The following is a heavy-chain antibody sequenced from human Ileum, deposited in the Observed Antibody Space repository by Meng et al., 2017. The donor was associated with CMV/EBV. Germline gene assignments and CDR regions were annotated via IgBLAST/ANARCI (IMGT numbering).Heavy chain of an antibody. CDR3: ARESPRALYSSSWYGRGWFDP. D-gene: IGHD6-13*01. Sequence: GDSPSGIRQPPGGGLEWIGDINHRGSTNYNPSLKGGVIISVDTSTNQFSLKLSSGTAAETAVYYCARESPRALYSSSWYGRGWFDPWGQGTLVTVSS. CDR1: GDS. V-gene: IGHV4-34*01. CDR2: INHRGST. J-gene: IGHJ5*02.